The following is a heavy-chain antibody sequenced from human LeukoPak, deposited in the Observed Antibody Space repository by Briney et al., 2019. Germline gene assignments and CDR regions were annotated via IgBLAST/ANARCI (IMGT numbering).Heavy chain of an antibody. CDR2: ISGSGGST. D-gene: IGHD6-13*01. J-gene: IGHJ6*03. CDR3: AKEAEQLAYYYYYYMDV. Sequence: GGSLRLSCAASGFTFSSYAMSWVRQAPGKGLEWVSAISGSGGSTYYADSVKGRFTISRDNSKNTLYLQMNSLRAEDTAVYYCAKEAEQLAYYYYYYMDVWGKGPRSPSP. CDR1: GFTFSSYA. V-gene: IGHV3-23*01.